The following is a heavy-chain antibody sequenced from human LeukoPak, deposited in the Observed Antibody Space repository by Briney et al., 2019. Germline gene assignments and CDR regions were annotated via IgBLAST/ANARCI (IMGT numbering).Heavy chain of an antibody. CDR1: GGSFSGYY. J-gene: IGHJ4*02. V-gene: IGHV4-34*01. CDR3: ARRGHHLVDDY. Sequence: SETLSFTCAVYGGSFSGYYWSWIRQPPGKGLEWIGEINHSGSTNYNPSLKSRVTISVDTSKNQFSLKLSSVTAADTAVYYCARRGHHLVDDYWGQGTLVTVSS. D-gene: IGHD3-10*01. CDR2: INHSGST.